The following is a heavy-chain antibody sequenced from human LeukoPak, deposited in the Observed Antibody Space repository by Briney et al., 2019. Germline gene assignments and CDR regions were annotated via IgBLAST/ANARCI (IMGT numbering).Heavy chain of an antibody. CDR2: INWNSGSI. CDR3: AKDRGSSWYGRLDY. CDR1: GFTFDDYA. Sequence: GRSLRLSCAASGFTFDDYAMHWVRQAPGKGLEWVSGINWNSGSIGYADSVRGRFTISRDNAKNSLYLQMNSLRAEDTALYYCAKDRGSSWYGRLDYRGKGTLVTVSS. J-gene: IGHJ4*02. D-gene: IGHD6-13*01. V-gene: IGHV3-9*01.